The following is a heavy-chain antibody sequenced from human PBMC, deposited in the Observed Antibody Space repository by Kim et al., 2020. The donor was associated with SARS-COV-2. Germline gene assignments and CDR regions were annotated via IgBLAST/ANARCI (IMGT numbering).Heavy chain of an antibody. D-gene: IGHD1-1*01. CDR1: GFTFTSYT. CDR2: ISPASDII. J-gene: IGHJ4*02. Sequence: GGSLRLSCAASGFTFTSYTLNWVRQAPGKGLEWVSSISPASDIIYVADSVKGRFTISRDNAKKSLYLQMNTLRAEDTALYYCARVRGRLERQASLDYWGQGTLVTVSS. CDR3: ARVRGRLERQASLDY. V-gene: IGHV3-21*01.